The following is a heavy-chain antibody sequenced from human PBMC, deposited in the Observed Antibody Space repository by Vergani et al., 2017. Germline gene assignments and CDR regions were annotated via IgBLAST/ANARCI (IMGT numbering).Heavy chain of an antibody. CDR2: ISWNSGSI. CDR3: ARDEGYGSGENWFDP. J-gene: IGHJ5*02. D-gene: IGHD3-10*01. Sequence: EVQLVESGGGLVQPGRSLRLSCAASGFTFDDYAMHWVRQAPGKGLEWVSGISWNSGSIGYADSVKGRFTISRDNAKNSLYLQMNNLRAEDTAVYYCARDEGYGSGENWFDPWGQGTLVTVSS. CDR1: GFTFDDYA. V-gene: IGHV3-9*01.